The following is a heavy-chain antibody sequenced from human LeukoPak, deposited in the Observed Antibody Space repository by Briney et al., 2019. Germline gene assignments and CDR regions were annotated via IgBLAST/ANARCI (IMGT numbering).Heavy chain of an antibody. CDR1: GGSISSSNW. V-gene: IGHV4-4*02. J-gene: IGHJ5*02. CDR2: IYHSGST. CDR3: ARAGSWTINWFDP. Sequence: SETLSLTCAVSGGSISSSNWWSWVRPPPGKGLEWIGEIYHSGSTNYNPSLKSRVTISVDKSKYQFSLKLSSVTAADTAVYYCARAGSWTINWFDPWGQGTLVTVSS. D-gene: IGHD6-13*01.